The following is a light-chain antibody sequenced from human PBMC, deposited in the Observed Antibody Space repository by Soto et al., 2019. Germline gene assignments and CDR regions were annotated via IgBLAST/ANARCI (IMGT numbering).Light chain of an antibody. CDR2: GAS. J-gene: IGKJ1*01. Sequence: ETVMTQSPVTLSVSPGETVTLSCRASQSVSSNLAWYQQRPGQAPRLLIFGASTRATGIPARFSGSGSGTDFTLTISSLQSEDFAVYFCQQYNNWLTFGQGTKVDSK. CDR1: QSVSSN. CDR3: QQYNNWLT. V-gene: IGKV3-15*01.